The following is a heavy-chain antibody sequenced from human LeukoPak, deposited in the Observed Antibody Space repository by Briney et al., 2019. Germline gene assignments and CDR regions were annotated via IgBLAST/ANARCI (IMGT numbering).Heavy chain of an antibody. CDR2: INPSGGST. V-gene: IGHV1-46*03. J-gene: IGHJ4*02. CDR3: ARSPGGDILTGDYFDY. Sequence: ASVKVSCKASGYTFTSYYMHWVRQAPGQGLEWMGIINPSGGSTSYAQKFQGRVTMTRGTSTSTVYMELSSLRSEDTAVYYCARSPGGDILTGDYFDYWGQGTLVTVSS. D-gene: IGHD3-9*01. CDR1: GYTFTSYY.